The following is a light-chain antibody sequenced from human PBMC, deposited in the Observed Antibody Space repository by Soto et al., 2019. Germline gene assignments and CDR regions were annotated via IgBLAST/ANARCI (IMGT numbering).Light chain of an antibody. CDR3: SAYTTSIALYV. CDR1: SSDVGSYNL. CDR2: EGS. V-gene: IGLV2-14*02. J-gene: IGLJ1*01. Sequence: QSALTQPASVSGSPGQSITISCTGTSSDVGSYNLVSWYQQHPGKAPKLMIYEGSKRPSGVSNRFSGSKSGSTASLTISGLQAEDEADYYCSAYTTSIALYVFGAGTKLTVL.